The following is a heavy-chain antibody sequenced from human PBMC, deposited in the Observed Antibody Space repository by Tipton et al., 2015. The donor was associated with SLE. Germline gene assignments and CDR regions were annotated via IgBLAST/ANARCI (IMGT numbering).Heavy chain of an antibody. J-gene: IGHJ3*02. V-gene: IGHV1-46*01. CDR1: GYSFTRYH. CDR3: AREVDAFDI. CDR2: IDPSGDFT. Sequence: QSGAEVKKPGASVKVSCKASGYSFTRYHVDWVRQAPGQGLEWMGIIDPSGDFTTYAQKFQGRVTMTRDTSTSTVYMELSGLASDDTAVYYCAREVDAFDIWGQGTTVIVS.